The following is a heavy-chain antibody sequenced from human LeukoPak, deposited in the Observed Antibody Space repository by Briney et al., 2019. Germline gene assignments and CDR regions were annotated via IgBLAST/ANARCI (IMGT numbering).Heavy chain of an antibody. J-gene: IGHJ4*02. Sequence: PGGSLRLSCAASGFTFSSYSMNWVRQAPGKGLEWVSSISSSSSYIYYADSVKGRFTISRDNAKNSLYLQMNSLRAEDTAVYYCARDQLAVLGSSSSELDYWGQGTLVTVSS. CDR3: ARDQLAVLGSSSSELDY. D-gene: IGHD6-6*01. V-gene: IGHV3-21*01. CDR2: ISSSSSYI. CDR1: GFTFSSYS.